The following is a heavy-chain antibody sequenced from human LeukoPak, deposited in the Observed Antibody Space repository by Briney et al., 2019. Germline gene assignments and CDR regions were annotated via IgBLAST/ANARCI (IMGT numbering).Heavy chain of an antibody. CDR2: ISAYNGNT. J-gene: IGHJ6*03. V-gene: IGHV1-18*01. Sequence: ASVKVSCKASGYTFTSYGISWVRQAPGQGLEWMGWISAYNGNTNYAQKLQGRVTMTTDTSTSTAYMELRSLRSDGTAVHYCARDDKNYYYYMDVWGKGTTVTVSS. D-gene: IGHD3-22*01. CDR1: GYTFTSYG. CDR3: ARDDKNYYYYMDV.